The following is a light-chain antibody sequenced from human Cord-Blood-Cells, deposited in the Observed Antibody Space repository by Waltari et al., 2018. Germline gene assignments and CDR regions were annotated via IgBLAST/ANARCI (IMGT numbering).Light chain of an antibody. Sequence: EIVLTQSPATLSLSPGERATLSCRASQSVSSYLALYQQKPGQAPRLLIYDASNRATGIPARFSGSGSGTDFTLTISSLEPEDFAVYYCQQRSNWPRTCGQGTKVEIK. CDR2: DAS. CDR3: QQRSNWPRT. CDR1: QSVSSY. V-gene: IGKV3-11*01. J-gene: IGKJ1*01.